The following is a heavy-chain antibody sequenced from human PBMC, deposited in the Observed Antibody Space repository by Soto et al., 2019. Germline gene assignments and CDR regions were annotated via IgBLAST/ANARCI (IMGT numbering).Heavy chain of an antibody. V-gene: IGHV3-48*03. CDR3: ARHGYYESSGYYYNHYAMDV. CDR1: GFTFSHYE. CDR2: ISTSGGTI. J-gene: IGHJ6*02. D-gene: IGHD3-22*01. Sequence: GGSLRPSCAASGFTFSHYEMNWVRQAPGKGLEWVSHISTSGGTIYYADSVKGRFTISRDNGKNSLNLQMNRLRAEDTAVYYCARHGYYESSGYYYNHYAMDVWGQGTTVTVSS.